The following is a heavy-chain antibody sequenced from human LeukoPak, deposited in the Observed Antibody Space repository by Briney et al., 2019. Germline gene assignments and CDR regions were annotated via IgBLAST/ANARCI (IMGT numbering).Heavy chain of an antibody. V-gene: IGHV3-74*01. J-gene: IGHJ2*01. CDR1: GFTFSIYW. CDR2: INSDGSST. D-gene: IGHD6-13*01. CDR3: ARSSSWYGGDFDL. Sequence: GGSLRLSCAASGFTFSIYWMHWVRQAPGKGLVWVSRINSDGSSTSYADSVKGRFTISRDNAKNTLYLQMNSLRAEDTAVYYCARSSSWYGGDFDLWGRGTLVTVSS.